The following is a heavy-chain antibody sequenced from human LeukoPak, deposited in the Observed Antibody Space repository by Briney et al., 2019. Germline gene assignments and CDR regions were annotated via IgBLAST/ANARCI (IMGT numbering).Heavy chain of an antibody. CDR3: ARGYYYGSGSYLY. Sequence: GGSLRLSCAASGFTFSSYSMNWVRQAPGKGLEWVSYISSSSSTIYYADSVKGRFTISRDNAKNSLYLQLNSLRDEDTAVYYCARGYYYGSGSYLYWGQGTLVTVSS. J-gene: IGHJ4*02. D-gene: IGHD3-10*01. V-gene: IGHV3-48*02. CDR1: GFTFSSYS. CDR2: ISSSSSTI.